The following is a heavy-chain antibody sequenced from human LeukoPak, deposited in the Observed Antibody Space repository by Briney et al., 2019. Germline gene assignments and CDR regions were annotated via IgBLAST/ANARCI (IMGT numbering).Heavy chain of an antibody. CDR3: TTQATLVVPPFDY. D-gene: IGHD2-15*01. J-gene: IGHJ4*02. V-gene: IGHV3-15*01. CDR1: GFTFSNAW. Sequence: PGGSLRLSCAASGFTFSNAWMSWVRQAPGKGREWVGRIKGKTDGGTTDYAAPGKGRFTISRDDSKNTLYLQMNSLKTDDTAVYYCTTQATLVVPPFDYWGQGTLVTVSS. CDR2: IKGKTDGGTT.